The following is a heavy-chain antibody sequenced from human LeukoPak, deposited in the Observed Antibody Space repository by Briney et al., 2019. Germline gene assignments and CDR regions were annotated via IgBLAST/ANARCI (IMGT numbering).Heavy chain of an antibody. CDR1: GFTFSSYA. V-gene: IGHV3-30-3*01. CDR3: ARDSMIVVVIGVFDY. CDR2: ISYDGSNK. Sequence: GGSLRLSCAASGFTFSSYAMHWVHQAPGKGLEWVAVISYDGSNKYYADSVKGRFTISRDNSKNTLYLQMNSLRAEDTAVYYCARDSMIVVVIGVFDYWGQGTLVTVSS. D-gene: IGHD3-22*01. J-gene: IGHJ4*02.